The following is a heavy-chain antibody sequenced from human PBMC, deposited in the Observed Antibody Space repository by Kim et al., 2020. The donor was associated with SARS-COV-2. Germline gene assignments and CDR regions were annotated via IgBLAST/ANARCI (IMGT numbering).Heavy chain of an antibody. CDR2: IIPIFGTA. Sequence: SVKVSCKASGGTFSSYAISWVRQAPGQGLEWMGGIIPIFGTANYAQKFQGRVTITADESTSTAYMELSSLRSEDTAVYYCARDTGDSVSDFWSGYYDAFDIWGQGTMVTVSS. V-gene: IGHV1-69*13. J-gene: IGHJ3*02. CDR3: ARDTGDSVSDFWSGYYDAFDI. D-gene: IGHD3-3*01. CDR1: GGTFSSYA.